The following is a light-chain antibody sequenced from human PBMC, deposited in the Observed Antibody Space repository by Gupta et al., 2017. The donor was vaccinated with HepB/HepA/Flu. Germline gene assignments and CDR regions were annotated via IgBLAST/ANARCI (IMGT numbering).Light chain of an antibody. Sequence: QSALTQPASVSGSPGPSITISCTGTSSDVGGYNYVSWYQQHPGKAPKLMMYDVSNRPSGVSNRFSGSKSGNTAALTITGLQAEEEADYYCSSYTSSSTLVVFGGGTKLTVL. CDR1: SSDVGGYNY. CDR2: DVS. CDR3: SSYTSSSTLVV. J-gene: IGLJ2*01. V-gene: IGLV2-14*01.